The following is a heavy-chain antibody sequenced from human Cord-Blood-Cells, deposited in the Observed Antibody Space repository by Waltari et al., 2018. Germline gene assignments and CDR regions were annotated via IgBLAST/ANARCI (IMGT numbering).Heavy chain of an antibody. J-gene: IGHJ6*02. Sequence: QVQLQESGPGLVKPSETLSLTCTVSGGSISSYYWSWIRQPPGKGLEWIGYIYYSGSTNYNPSLKSRVTISVDTSKNQFSLKLSSVTAADTAVYYCARLSYYDSSDLGTYYYYGMDVWGQGTTVIVSS. D-gene: IGHD3-22*01. CDR1: GGSISSYY. V-gene: IGHV4-59*08. CDR3: ARLSYYDSSDLGTYYYYGMDV. CDR2: IYYSGST.